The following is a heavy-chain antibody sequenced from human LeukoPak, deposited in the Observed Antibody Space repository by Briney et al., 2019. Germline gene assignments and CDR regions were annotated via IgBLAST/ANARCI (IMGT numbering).Heavy chain of an antibody. D-gene: IGHD2-2*03. CDR2: VYPGDSDT. CDR3: ARALDANFDY. Sequence: LGESLKISCKGSGYSFTSYWIGWVRQMPGKGLEWMGIVYPGDSDTRYSPSFQGQVTISADRSISTAYLQWSSLKASDTAMYYCARALDANFDYWGQGTLVTVSS. V-gene: IGHV5-51*01. J-gene: IGHJ4*02. CDR1: GYSFTSYW.